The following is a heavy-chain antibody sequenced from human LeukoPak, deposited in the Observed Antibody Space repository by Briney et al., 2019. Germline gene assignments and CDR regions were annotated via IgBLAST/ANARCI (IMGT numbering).Heavy chain of an antibody. J-gene: IGHJ4*02. Sequence: GGSLRLSCAASGFTFSSYGMHWVRQAPGRGLEWVAFIRYDGSNKYYADSVKGRFTISRDNSKNTLYLQMNSLRAEDTAVYYCAKDRRTMVVTGVFDYWGQGTLVTVSS. CDR2: IRYDGSNK. D-gene: IGHD4-23*01. CDR1: GFTFSSYG. V-gene: IGHV3-30*02. CDR3: AKDRRTMVVTGVFDY.